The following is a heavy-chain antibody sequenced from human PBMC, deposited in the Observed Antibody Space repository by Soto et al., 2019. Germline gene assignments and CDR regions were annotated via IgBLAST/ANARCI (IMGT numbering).Heavy chain of an antibody. V-gene: IGHV3-7*01. CDR2: INQDGREK. J-gene: IGHJ4*02. CDR1: GFTFSTYW. Sequence: GSLRLSCAASGFTFSTYWMDWVRQTPGKGLEWVANINQDGREKNYVNSVKGRFTISRDNAKNSLYLQMSSLTAEDSALYFCSRSLNSWGQGTLLTVSS. CDR3: SRSLNS.